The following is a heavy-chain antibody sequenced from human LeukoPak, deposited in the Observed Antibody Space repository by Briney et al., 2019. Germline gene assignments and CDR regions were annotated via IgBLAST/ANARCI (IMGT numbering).Heavy chain of an antibody. J-gene: IGHJ3*02. CDR3: ARDPMTTVTTNAFDI. Sequence: SETLSLTCTVSGGSISSGGYYWSWIRQHPGKGLEWIGYIYYSGSTHYNPSLKSRVTISVDTSKNQFSLKLSSVTAADTAVYYCARDPMTTVTTNAFDIWGQGTMVTVSS. CDR1: GGSISSGGYY. D-gene: IGHD4-17*01. V-gene: IGHV4-31*03. CDR2: IYYSGST.